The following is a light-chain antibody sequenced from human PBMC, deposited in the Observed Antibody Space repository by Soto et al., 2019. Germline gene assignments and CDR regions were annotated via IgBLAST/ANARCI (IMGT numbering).Light chain of an antibody. J-gene: IGLJ2*01. CDR3: SSYTSSSTPVV. CDR1: SSDVGGYNY. CDR2: EVS. Sequence: QSALTQPASVSGSPGQSITISCTGTSSDVGGYNYVSWYQQHPGKAPKLMIYEVSNRPSGVSNRFSGSKSGNTASLPISGLQAEDEADYYCSSYTSSSTPVVFGGGTQLTVL. V-gene: IGLV2-14*01.